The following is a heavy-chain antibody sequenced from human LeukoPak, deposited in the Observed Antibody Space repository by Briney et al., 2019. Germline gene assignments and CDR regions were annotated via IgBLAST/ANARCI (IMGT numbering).Heavy chain of an antibody. CDR3: ARVRSPRYFDY. Sequence: PGGSLRLSCAASGFTFSSYSMNWVRQAPGKGLEWVSSISSSSSYIYYADSVKGRFTISRDNAKNSLSLQMNSLRAEDTAVYYCARVRSPRYFDYWGQGTLVTVSS. CDR1: GFTFSSYS. J-gene: IGHJ4*02. CDR2: ISSSSSYI. V-gene: IGHV3-21*01.